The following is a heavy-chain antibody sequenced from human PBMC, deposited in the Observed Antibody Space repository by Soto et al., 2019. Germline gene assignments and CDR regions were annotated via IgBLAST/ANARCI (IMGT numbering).Heavy chain of an antibody. V-gene: IGHV1-18*01. CDR3: ARVVRGVVNWFDP. CDR2: IATYNNNK. D-gene: IGHD3-10*01. CDR1: GDTFANFG. Sequence: HLVQSGPEVKRPGASITVSCKTSGDTFANFGLSWVRQAPGQSLEWMGWIATYNNNKNYSQKFQGRLTLTTDTSTSTAYMELESLGYDDTAVYYCARVVRGVVNWFDPWGQGTLVTVSA. J-gene: IGHJ5*02.